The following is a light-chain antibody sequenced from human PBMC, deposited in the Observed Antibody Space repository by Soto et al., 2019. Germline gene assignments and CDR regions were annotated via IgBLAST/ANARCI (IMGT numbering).Light chain of an antibody. V-gene: IGLV2-14*01. Sequence: QSALTQPASVSGSPGQSITISCTGTSSDVGGYNYVSWYQQHPGKAPKLMIYDVTNRPSGVSNRFSGSKSGSTASLTISGLQAEDEADYYCSSYRITSTVVFGGGTKLTVL. J-gene: IGLJ2*01. CDR2: DVT. CDR3: SSYRITSTVV. CDR1: SSDVGGYNY.